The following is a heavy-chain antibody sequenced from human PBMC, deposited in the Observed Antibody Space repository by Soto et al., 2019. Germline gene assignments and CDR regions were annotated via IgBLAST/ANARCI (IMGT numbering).Heavy chain of an antibody. CDR2: ISGYNGNT. V-gene: IGHV1-18*04. CDR3: ARDAYPAYSDMDV. J-gene: IGHJ6*02. Sequence: ASVKVSCKASGYTFTSYGISWVRQAPGQGLEWMGWISGYNGNTNYAQKLQGRITMTTDTYTSTAYMELRSLRSDDTAVYYCARDAYPAYSDMDVWGQGTTVTVSS. CDR1: GYTFTSYG.